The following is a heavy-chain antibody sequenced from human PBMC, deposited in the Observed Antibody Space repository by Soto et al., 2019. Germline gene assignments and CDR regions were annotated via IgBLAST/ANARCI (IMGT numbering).Heavy chain of an antibody. V-gene: IGHV4-59*08. CDR1: SGPSSSHN. CDR2: VYSTGGT. J-gene: IGHJ6*02. Sequence: QVQLQQSGPGLVKPSETLSLTCSVSSGPSSSHNWGWIRQPPGRGLEWIGYVYSTGGTSYNPSLKSRVTIAADTSTNHISLTLTSVTAADTAVYYCVRQGIGNVHGLVDVWGQGTTVRVPS. D-gene: IGHD1-1*01. CDR3: VRQGIGNVHGLVDV.